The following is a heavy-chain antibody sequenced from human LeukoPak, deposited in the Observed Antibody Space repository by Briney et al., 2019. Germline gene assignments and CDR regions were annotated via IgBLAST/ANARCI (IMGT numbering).Heavy chain of an antibody. V-gene: IGHV4-4*02. J-gene: IGHJ6*03. CDR2: IYHSGST. CDR3: ARVRTEYNWNDGERVFPLYYYYMDV. D-gene: IGHD1-1*01. CDR1: GGSISSSNW. Sequence: PSGTLSLTCAVSGGSISSSNWWSWVRQPPGKGLEWIGEIYHSGSTNYNPSLKSRVTISVDKSKNQFSLKLSSVTAADTAVYYCARVRTEYNWNDGERVFPLYYYYMDVWGKGTTVTVSS.